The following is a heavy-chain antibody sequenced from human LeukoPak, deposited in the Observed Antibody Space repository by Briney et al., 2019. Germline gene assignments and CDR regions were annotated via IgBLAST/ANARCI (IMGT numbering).Heavy chain of an antibody. V-gene: IGHV3-23*01. J-gene: IGHJ4*02. Sequence: GGSLRLSCAASGFTFSSYAMSWVRQAPGKGLEWVSAISGSGGSTYYADSVKGRLTISRDNAKNSLYLQMSSLRAEDTAVYYCARDRFGLFDYWGQGTLVTVSS. D-gene: IGHD3-10*01. CDR1: GFTFSSYA. CDR3: ARDRFGLFDY. CDR2: ISGSGGST.